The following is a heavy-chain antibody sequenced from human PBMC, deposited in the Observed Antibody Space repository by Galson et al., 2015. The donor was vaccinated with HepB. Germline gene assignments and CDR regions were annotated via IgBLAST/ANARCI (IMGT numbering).Heavy chain of an antibody. J-gene: IGHJ1*01. Sequence: SVKVSCKASGYTFTNYAMHWVRQAPGQRLEWMGWISAGNGNTKYSQKFQGRVTFTRDTSASTAYMELSSLRSQDTAVYYCANGGECSGGGCYEGFWGQGTLVTISS. D-gene: IGHD2-15*01. CDR3: ANGGECSGGGCYEGF. CDR2: ISAGNGNT. V-gene: IGHV1-3*01. CDR1: GYTFTNYA.